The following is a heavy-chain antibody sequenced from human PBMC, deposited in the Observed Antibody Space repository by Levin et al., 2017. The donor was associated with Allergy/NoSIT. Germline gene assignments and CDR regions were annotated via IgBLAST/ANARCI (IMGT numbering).Heavy chain of an antibody. D-gene: IGHD4-23*01. CDR2: ISGSGTIT. Sequence: PGGSLRLSCAASGFSFSSYAMSWVRQAPGKGLEWVSGISGSGTITYYVDSVKGRFTFSRDNSKNTLYLQMNSLRAEDTALYYCAKDLGLSFTSGVVTPHWYFDLWGRGTLVTVSS. CDR1: GFSFSSYA. J-gene: IGHJ2*01. V-gene: IGHV3-23*01. CDR3: AKDLGLSFTSGVVTPHWYFDL.